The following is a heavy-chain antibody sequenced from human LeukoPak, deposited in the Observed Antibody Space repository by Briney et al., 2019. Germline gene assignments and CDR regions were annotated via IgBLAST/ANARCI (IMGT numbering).Heavy chain of an antibody. D-gene: IGHD2-2*01. CDR1: GFSFSSYG. J-gene: IGHJ4*02. CDR2: ISYDGDNK. V-gene: IGHV3-30*18. Sequence: PGGSLRLSCAASGFSFSSYGMHWVRQAPGKGLEWVAVISYDGDNKYYADSVKGRFTISRDNSKNTLYLQMNSLRAEDTAVYYCAKVIHCSSTSCDDYWGQGTLLTVSS. CDR3: AKVIHCSSTSCDDY.